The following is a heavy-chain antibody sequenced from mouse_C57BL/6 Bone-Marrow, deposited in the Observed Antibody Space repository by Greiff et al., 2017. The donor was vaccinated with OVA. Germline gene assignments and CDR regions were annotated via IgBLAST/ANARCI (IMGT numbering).Heavy chain of an antibody. CDR2: IYPRSGNT. CDR3: ARRALDYGSSYDYFDY. V-gene: IGHV1-81*01. Sequence: QVQLQQSGAELARPGASVKLSCKASGYTFTSYGISWVKQRTGQGLEWIGEIYPRSGNTYYNEKFKGKATLTADKSSSTAYMELRSLTSEDSAVYFCARRALDYGSSYDYFDYWGQGTTLTVSS. D-gene: IGHD1-1*01. J-gene: IGHJ2*01. CDR1: GYTFTSYG.